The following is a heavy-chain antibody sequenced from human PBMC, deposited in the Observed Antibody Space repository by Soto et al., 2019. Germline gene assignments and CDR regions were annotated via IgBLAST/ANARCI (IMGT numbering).Heavy chain of an antibody. CDR2: ISGGGGST. D-gene: IGHD2-15*01. Sequence: PGGSLRLSCAASGFTFSSYAMNWVRQAPGKGLEWVSAISGGGGSTYYADSVKGRFTISRDNSKNTLYLQMNSLRAEDTAVYYCATHRPGYCSGGSCPNVWGQGTTVTVSS. CDR3: ATHRPGYCSGGSCPNV. V-gene: IGHV3-23*01. J-gene: IGHJ6*02. CDR1: GFTFSSYA.